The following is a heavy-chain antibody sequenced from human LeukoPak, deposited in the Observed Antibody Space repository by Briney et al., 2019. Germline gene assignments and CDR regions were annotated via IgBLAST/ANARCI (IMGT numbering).Heavy chain of an antibody. V-gene: IGHV1-2*04. CDR2: INPRGGT. CDR1: GYTFSGYY. D-gene: IGHD3-3*01. J-gene: IGHJ4*02. Sequence: ASVKVSCKASGYTFSGYYMHWVRQAPGQGLEWMGWINPRGGTNYAQKFQGWVTMTRDTSISTAYMDLSRLRSDDTAVYYCARAPYDFWGGYLDYWGQGTLVTVSS. CDR3: ARAPYDFWGGYLDY.